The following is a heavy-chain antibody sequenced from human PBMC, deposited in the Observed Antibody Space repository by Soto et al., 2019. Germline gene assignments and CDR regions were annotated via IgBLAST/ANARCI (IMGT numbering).Heavy chain of an antibody. V-gene: IGHV3-23*01. CDR2: ISGSGGST. CDR3: ARRGSGSYYDY. CDR1: GFTFSSYA. Sequence: EVQLLESGGGLVQPGGSLRLSCAASGFTFSSYAMRWVRQAPGKGLEWVSAISGSGGSTYYADSVKGRFTISRDNSKNTLYLQMSSLSAEDTAVYYCARRGSGSYYDYWGQGTLVIVSS. D-gene: IGHD1-26*01. J-gene: IGHJ4*02.